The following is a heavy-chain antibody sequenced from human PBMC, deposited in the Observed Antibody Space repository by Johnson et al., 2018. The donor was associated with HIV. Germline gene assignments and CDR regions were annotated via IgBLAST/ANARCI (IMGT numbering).Heavy chain of an antibody. CDR3: ARDRREYSSSRWPDAFDI. Sequence: QMLLVESGGGVVQPGRSLRLSCAASGFTFSSYGMHWVRQAPGKGLEWVAVIWYDGRNKYYTDSVKGRFIISRDNSKNTLYLQMISLRGEDTAVCYCARDRREYSSSRWPDAFDIWGQGTMVTVSS. J-gene: IGHJ3*02. D-gene: IGHD6-6*01. CDR1: GFTFSSYG. CDR2: IWYDGRNK. V-gene: IGHV3-30*19.